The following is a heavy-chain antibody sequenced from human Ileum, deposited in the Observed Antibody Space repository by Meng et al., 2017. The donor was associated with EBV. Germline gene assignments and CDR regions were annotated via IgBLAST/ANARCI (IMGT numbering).Heavy chain of an antibody. CDR2: SNYAGST. V-gene: IGHV4-34*01. J-gene: IGHJ4*02. CDR3: ARVMRRVNYNSGWYAKF. Sequence: STTWAVYGGSFSGYSWTWIRQAPGRGLEWIGESNYAGSTNYNPSLKSRVTISVDTSKKQFSLNLTSVTAADTAVYYCARVMRRVNYNSGWYAKFWGQGNLVTVSS. CDR1: GGSFSGYS. D-gene: IGHD6-19*01.